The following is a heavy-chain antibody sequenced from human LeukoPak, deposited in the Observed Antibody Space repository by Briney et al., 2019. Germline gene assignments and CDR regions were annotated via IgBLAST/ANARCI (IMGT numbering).Heavy chain of an antibody. Sequence: PSETLSLTCAVSGYSISSGYYWGWIRQPPGKGLEWIGSIYHSGSTYYNPSLKSRVTTSVDTSKNQFSLKLSSVTAADTAVYYCARHVRGVIDYWGQGTLVTVSS. CDR1: GYSISSGYY. D-gene: IGHD3-10*02. CDR2: IYHSGST. V-gene: IGHV4-38-2*01. J-gene: IGHJ4*02. CDR3: ARHVRGVIDY.